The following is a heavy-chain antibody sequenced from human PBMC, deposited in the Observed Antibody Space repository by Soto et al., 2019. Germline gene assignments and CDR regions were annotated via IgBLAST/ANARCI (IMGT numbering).Heavy chain of an antibody. V-gene: IGHV4-39*01. CDR2: IYYSGST. J-gene: IGHJ5*02. Sequence: SETLSLTCTVSGGSISSGTYYWGWFRQPPGKGLEWIGSIYYSGSTYYNPSLKSRVTISVDTSKNQFSLKLSSVTAADTGVYYCARSIVVPGTVFDPWGQGTLVTVSS. CDR3: ARSIVVPGTVFDP. D-gene: IGHD6-19*01. CDR1: GGSISSGTYY.